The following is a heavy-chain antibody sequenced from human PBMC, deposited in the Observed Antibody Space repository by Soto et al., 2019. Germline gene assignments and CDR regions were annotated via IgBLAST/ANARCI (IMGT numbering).Heavy chain of an antibody. J-gene: IGHJ5*02. Sequence: GASVKVSCKASGYTFTRYDINWVRQATGQGLEWMGWMNPNSGNTGYAQKFQGRVTMTRNTSISTAYMELSSLRSEDTAVYYCARGRSGTTIVGVVNKVYNWFDPCGQXTLVTVSS. D-gene: IGHD3-3*01. CDR3: ARGRSGTTIVGVVNKVYNWFDP. CDR1: GYTFTRYD. CDR2: MNPNSGNT. V-gene: IGHV1-8*01.